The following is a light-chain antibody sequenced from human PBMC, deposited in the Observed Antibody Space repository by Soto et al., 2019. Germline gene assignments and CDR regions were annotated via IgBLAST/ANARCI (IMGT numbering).Light chain of an antibody. V-gene: IGKV3D-15*02. CDR1: QSVSSN. CDR2: DAS. Sequence: EIVMMQSPATLSVSPGERATLSCRASQSVSSNLAWYQQKPGQAPRLLIYDASNRATGIPARFSGSGSGTDFTLTISRLEPEDFAVYYCQQYGSSGTFGQGTKVDI. CDR3: QQYGSSGT. J-gene: IGKJ1*01.